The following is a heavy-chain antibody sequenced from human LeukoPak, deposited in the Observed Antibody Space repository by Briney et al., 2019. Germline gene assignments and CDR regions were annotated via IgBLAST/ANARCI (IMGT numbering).Heavy chain of an antibody. Sequence: SETLSLTCAVYGGSFSGYYWSRIRQPPGKGLEWIGEINHSGSTNYNPSLKSRVTISVDTSKNQFSLKLSSVTAADTAVYYCARIVYYDSSGYFYHFDYWGQGTLVTVSS. V-gene: IGHV4-34*01. CDR2: INHSGST. CDR3: ARIVYYDSSGYFYHFDY. D-gene: IGHD3-22*01. CDR1: GGSFSGYY. J-gene: IGHJ4*02.